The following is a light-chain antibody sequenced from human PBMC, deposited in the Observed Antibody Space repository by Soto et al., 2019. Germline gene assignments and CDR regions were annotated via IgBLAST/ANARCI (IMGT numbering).Light chain of an antibody. CDR3: QEYDNWPPEGT. Sequence: TVLTQSPATLPVSPGERASLSCRASQSVSINLAWYQQKPGQAPRLLIYGASTRATGIPARFSGSGSGTEFTLTINSLQSEDFAVYYCQEYDNWPPEGTFGQGTKVDIK. CDR1: QSVSIN. V-gene: IGKV3-15*01. J-gene: IGKJ1*01. CDR2: GAS.